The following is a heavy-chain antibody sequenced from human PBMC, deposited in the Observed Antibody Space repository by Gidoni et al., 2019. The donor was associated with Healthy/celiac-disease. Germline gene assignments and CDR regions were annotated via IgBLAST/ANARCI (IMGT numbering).Heavy chain of an antibody. CDR1: GFTFSSYS. CDR3: ASFRYGWDY. J-gene: IGHJ4*02. Sequence: EVQLVESGGGLVKPGGSLRLSCAASGFTFSSYSMNWVRQAPVTGLGWVSSISSSSSYIYYSDSVKGRFTISRDNAKNSLYLQMNSLRAEDTAVYYCASFRYGWDYWGQGPLVTVSS. V-gene: IGHV3-21*01. D-gene: IGHD5-18*01. CDR2: ISSSSSYI.